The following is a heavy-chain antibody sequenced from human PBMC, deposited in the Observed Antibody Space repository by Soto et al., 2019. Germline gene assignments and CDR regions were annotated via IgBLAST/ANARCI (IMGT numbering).Heavy chain of an antibody. V-gene: IGHV4-59*08. CDR1: GGSISSYY. CDR3: ARHTGYSYGPNYYYYYYMDV. Sequence: SETLSLTCTVSGGSISSYYWSWIRQPPGKGLEWIGYIYYSGSTNYNPSLKSRVTISVDTSKNQFSLKLSSVTAADTAVYHCARHTGYSYGPNYYYYYYMDVWGKGTTVTVSS. J-gene: IGHJ6*03. CDR2: IYYSGST. D-gene: IGHD5-18*01.